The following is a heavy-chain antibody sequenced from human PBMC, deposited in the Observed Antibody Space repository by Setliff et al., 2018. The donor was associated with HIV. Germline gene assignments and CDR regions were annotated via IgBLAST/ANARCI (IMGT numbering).Heavy chain of an antibody. Sequence: GGSLRLSCAASGFAFNDYYMSWIRQAPGRGLEWVSYVSSSADTTFYADSVKGRFTISRDNAKNSVLLRMNSLRVEDTAVYFCAAQGVLWGQGTQVTVS. CDR3: AAQGVL. V-gene: IGHV3-11*04. J-gene: IGHJ4*02. CDR2: VSSSADTT. CDR1: GFAFNDYY.